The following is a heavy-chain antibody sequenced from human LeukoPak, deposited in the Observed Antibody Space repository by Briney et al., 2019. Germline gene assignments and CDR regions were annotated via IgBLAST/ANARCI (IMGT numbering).Heavy chain of an antibody. V-gene: IGHV4-31*03. J-gene: IGHJ4*02. D-gene: IGHD2-2*01. CDR3: ARGGCSSTSCYASDY. CDR2: IYYSGST. Sequence: SETLSLTCTVSGGSISSGGYYWSWIRQHPGKGLEWIGYIYYSGSTYYNPSLKSRVTISVDTSKNQFSLKLSSVTAADTAVYYCARGGCSSTSCYASDYWGQGTLVTVSS. CDR1: GGSISSGGYY.